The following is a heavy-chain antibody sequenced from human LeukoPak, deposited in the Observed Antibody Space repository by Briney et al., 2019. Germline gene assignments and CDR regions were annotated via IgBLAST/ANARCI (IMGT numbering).Heavy chain of an antibody. V-gene: IGHV3-30*18. J-gene: IGHJ6*02. CDR2: ISNDGSNK. CDR1: GFTFSSYG. D-gene: IGHD1-14*01. CDR3: AKVFRPPAGKNSYGMDV. Sequence: GGSLRLSCAASGFTFSSYGMHWVRQAPGKGLEWVAVISNDGSNKYYADSVKGRFAIFRDNSKNTLYLQMNSLRAEDTAVYYCAKVFRPPAGKNSYGMDVGAQGTTVTVPS.